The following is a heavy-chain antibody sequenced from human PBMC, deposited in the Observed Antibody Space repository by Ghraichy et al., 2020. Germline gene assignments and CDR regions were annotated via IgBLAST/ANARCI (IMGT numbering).Heavy chain of an antibody. CDR3: ARDRGGMVANDY. CDR2: ISYDGSNK. J-gene: IGHJ4*02. V-gene: IGHV3-30-3*01. Sequence: LSLTCAASGFTFSSYAMHWVRQAPGKGLEWVAVISYDGSNKYYADSVKGRFTISRDNSKNTLYLQMNSLRAEDTAVYYCARDRGGMVANDYWGQGTLVTVSS. D-gene: IGHD5-12*01. CDR1: GFTFSSYA.